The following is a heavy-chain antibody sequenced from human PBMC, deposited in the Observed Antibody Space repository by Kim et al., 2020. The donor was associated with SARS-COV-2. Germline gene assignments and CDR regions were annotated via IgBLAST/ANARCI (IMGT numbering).Heavy chain of an antibody. V-gene: IGHV3-15*01. Sequence: GGSLRLSCATSGFTFSDAWMSWVRQVPGKGLEWVGRVKTKTDGGTTDYAAPVKGRFTISRDDSRNTLYLQMNSLTNEDTAVYYCTTIGGFGSGTYYLYYFDSWGQGALVTVSS. CDR3: TTIGGFGSGTYYLYYFDS. CDR2: VKTKTDGGTT. CDR1: GFTFSDAW. D-gene: IGHD3-10*01. J-gene: IGHJ4*02.